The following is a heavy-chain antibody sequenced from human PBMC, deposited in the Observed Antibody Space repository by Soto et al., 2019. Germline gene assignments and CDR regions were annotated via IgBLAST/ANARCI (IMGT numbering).Heavy chain of an antibody. CDR1: GFTFGDYW. CDR3: AKLGGGYYTGVYFEY. V-gene: IGHV3-7*03. J-gene: IGHJ4*02. CDR2: IKKDGSEK. Sequence: EVQLVESGGALVQRGGSLRLSCAASGFTFGDYWMSWVRQAPGKGLEWVAHIKKDGSEKYYVDSVKGRFTVSRDNAEKSMFLQMNSLRAEDMAVYDCAKLGGGYYTGVYFEYWGQGTVVTVSS. D-gene: IGHD3-3*01.